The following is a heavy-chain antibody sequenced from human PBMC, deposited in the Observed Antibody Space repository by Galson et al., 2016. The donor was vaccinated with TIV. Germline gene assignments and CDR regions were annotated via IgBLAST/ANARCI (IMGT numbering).Heavy chain of an antibody. V-gene: IGHV4-4*07. CDR2: IFTDGTT. D-gene: IGHD5-18*01. Sequence: TLSLTCSVSGGSVSRYYWSWVRQSPGKGLEWIGRIFTDGTTTYNPSLKSRVAISVDTSRRQFSLRLRSVTAADTALYYCATVNTNSRKYSDYWGQGIQVTVS. CDR3: ATVNTNSRKYSDY. CDR1: GGSVSRYY. J-gene: IGHJ4*02.